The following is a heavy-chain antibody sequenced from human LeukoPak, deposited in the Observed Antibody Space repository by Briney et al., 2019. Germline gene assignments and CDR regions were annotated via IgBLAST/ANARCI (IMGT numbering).Heavy chain of an antibody. V-gene: IGHV3-74*01. CDR3: ASDSPYYGMDV. CDR1: GFIFSSYW. J-gene: IGHJ6*02. CDR2: INSDGSAT. Sequence: GGFLRLSCAASGFIFSSYWMHWVRQGPGKGLLWVSRINSDGSATIYADSVRGRFTISRDNAKNTLYLQMSGLRVEDTAVYHCASDSPYYGMDVWGQGTTVTVSS.